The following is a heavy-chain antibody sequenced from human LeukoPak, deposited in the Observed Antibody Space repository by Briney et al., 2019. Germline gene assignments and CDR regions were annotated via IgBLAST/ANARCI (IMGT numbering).Heavy chain of an antibody. D-gene: IGHD6-13*01. CDR2: IYYSGTT. V-gene: IGHV4-59*01. CDR3: ARGVYIAAAQYAY. CDR1: GGSISSYY. Sequence: SETLSLTCTVSGGSISSYYWSWIRQPPGKGLEWIGYIYYSGTTNYNPSLKSRVTISVDTSKNQFSLKLGSVTAADTAVYYCARGVYIAAAQYAYWGQGTLVTVSS. J-gene: IGHJ4*02.